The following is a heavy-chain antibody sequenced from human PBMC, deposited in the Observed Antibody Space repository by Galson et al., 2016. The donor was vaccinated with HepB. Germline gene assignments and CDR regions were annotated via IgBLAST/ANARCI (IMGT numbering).Heavy chain of an antibody. Sequence: SETLSLTCAVHGGSFSDYYWSWIRQSPGKGLQWIGEVNHSGRTNYSPALNSRVAISVDTSKTQFSLNLSSETAADTAIYYVARLSGWWNGFDIGGRGTMVTVSS. D-gene: IGHD2-15*01. CDR1: GGSFSDYY. CDR2: VNHSGRT. J-gene: IGHJ3*02. V-gene: IGHV4-34*01. CDR3: ARLSGWWNGFDI.